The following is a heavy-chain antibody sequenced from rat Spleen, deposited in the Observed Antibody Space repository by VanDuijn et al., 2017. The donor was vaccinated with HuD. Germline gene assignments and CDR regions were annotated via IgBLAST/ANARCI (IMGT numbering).Heavy chain of an antibody. J-gene: IGHJ2*01. V-gene: IGHV5-29*01. CDR3: TRLTTMGIDYSDY. D-gene: IGHD1-7*01. Sequence: EVQLVESGGGLVQPGRSMKLSCTASGFIFSNYGMAWVRQAPTKGLEWVATISYDGSSTYYRDSVKGRLTISRDNAKSTLYLQMNSLRSEDTATYYCTRLTTMGIDYSDYWGQGVMVTVSS. CDR2: ISYDGSST. CDR1: GFIFSNYG.